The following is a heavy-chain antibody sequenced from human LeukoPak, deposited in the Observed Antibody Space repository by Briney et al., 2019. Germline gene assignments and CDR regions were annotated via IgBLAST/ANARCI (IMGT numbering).Heavy chain of an antibody. V-gene: IGHV3-74*01. J-gene: IGHJ5*02. D-gene: IGHD1-1*01. Sequence: GGSLRLSCAASGFTFSSYWMHWVRHAPGKGLVWVSRINSDGSSTSYADSVKGRFTISRDNAKNSLYPQMNSLRAEDMALYYCAKGTTGTTGGWFDPWGQGTLVTVSS. CDR2: INSDGSST. CDR3: AKGTTGTTGGWFDP. CDR1: GFTFSSYW.